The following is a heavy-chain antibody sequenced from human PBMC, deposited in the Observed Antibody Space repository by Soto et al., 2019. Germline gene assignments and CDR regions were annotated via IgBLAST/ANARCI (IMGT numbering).Heavy chain of an antibody. V-gene: IGHV4-39*01. CDR3: AYTDPSYGSPFDY. D-gene: IGHD5-18*01. J-gene: IGHJ4*02. CDR2: IYYSGST. Sequence: QLQLQESGPGLVKPSETLSLTCTVSGGSISSSSYYWGWIRQPPGKGLEWIGSIYYSGSTYSNPSLKSRVTRAVDTANHQLSLKPSSVTAADPAVYSCAYTDPSYGSPFDYGGQGTLVTVSS. CDR1: GGSISSSSYY.